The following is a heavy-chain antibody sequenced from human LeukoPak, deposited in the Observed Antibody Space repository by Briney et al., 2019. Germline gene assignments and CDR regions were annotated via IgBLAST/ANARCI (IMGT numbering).Heavy chain of an antibody. Sequence: VASVKVSCKASGGTFSSYAISWVRQAPGQGLEWIGGITPIFGTANYAQKFQGRVTITADESTSTAYMELSSLRSEDTAVYYCARDRPPKDYFDYWGQGTLVTVSS. CDR2: ITPIFGTA. CDR3: ARDRPPKDYFDY. CDR1: GGTFSSYA. J-gene: IGHJ4*02. V-gene: IGHV1-69*13.